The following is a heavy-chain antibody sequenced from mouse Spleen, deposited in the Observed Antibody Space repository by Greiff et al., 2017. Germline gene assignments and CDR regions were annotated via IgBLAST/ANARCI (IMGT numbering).Heavy chain of an antibody. CDR3: ARGGSGYYFDY. J-gene: IGHJ2*01. CDR1: GYTFTSYW. D-gene: IGHD3-1*01. V-gene: IGHV1-50*01. CDR2: IDPSDSYT. Sequence: VQLQQPGAELVKPGASVKLSCKASGYTFTSYWMQWVKQRPGQGLEWIGEIDPSDSYTNYNQKFKGKATLTVDTSSSTAYMQLSSLTSEDSAVYYCARGGSGYYFDYWGQGTTLTVSS.